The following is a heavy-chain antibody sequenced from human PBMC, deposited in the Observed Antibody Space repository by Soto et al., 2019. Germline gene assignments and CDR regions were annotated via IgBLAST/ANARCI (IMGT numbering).Heavy chain of an antibody. CDR1: GGTFSSYA. CDR2: IIPIFGTA. Sequence: QVQLVQSGAEVKKPGSSVKVSCKASGGTFSSYAISWVRQAPGQGLEWMGGIIPIFGTANYAQKFQGRVTITADEYTSTACMALSSLRSEDTAVYYCALEDGDYVWGSYRYCHYWGQGPLVTVGS. J-gene: IGHJ4*02. D-gene: IGHD3-16*02. CDR3: ALEDGDYVWGSYRYCHY. V-gene: IGHV1-69*01.